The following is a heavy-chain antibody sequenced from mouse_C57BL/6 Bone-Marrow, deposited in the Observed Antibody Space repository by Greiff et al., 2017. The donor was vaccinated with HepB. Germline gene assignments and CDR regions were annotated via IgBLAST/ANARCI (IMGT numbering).Heavy chain of an antibody. CDR3: ARASTGTDY. CDR1: GYTFTSYW. D-gene: IGHD4-1*02. V-gene: IGHV1-64*01. CDR2: IHPNSGST. J-gene: IGHJ2*01. Sequence: VQLQQSGAELVKPGASVKLSCKASGYTFTSYWMHWVKQRPGQGLEWIGKIHPNSGSTNYNEKFKSKATLTVDKSSSTAYMQLSSLTSEDSAVYYCARASTGTDYWGQGTTLTVSS.